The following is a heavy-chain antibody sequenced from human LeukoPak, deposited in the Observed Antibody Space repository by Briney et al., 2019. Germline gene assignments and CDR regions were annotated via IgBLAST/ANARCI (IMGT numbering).Heavy chain of an antibody. CDR2: IRAYNGNT. Sequence: GASVKVSCXASGYTFTVYGISWVRQARGQGLEWMGWIRAYNGNTNYAQKLQGRVTMTTDTSTSTAYMELRSLRSDDTAVYYCARLNTYYDFWSGYFDYWGQGTLVTVSS. J-gene: IGHJ4*02. V-gene: IGHV1-18*01. CDR3: ARLNTYYDFWSGYFDY. D-gene: IGHD3-3*01. CDR1: GYTFTVYG.